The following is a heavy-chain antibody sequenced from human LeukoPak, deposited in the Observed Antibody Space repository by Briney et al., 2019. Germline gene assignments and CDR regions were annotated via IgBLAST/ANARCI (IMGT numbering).Heavy chain of an antibody. J-gene: IGHJ6*04. CDR2: ISSSGSTI. D-gene: IGHD3-10*02. CDR1: GFTFSSYE. CDR3: AELGITMVGGV. Sequence: GGSLRLSCAASGFTFSSYEMNWVRQAPGKGLEWVSYISSSGSTINYTDSVKGRFTISRDNAKNSLYLQMNSLRAEDTAVYYCAELGITMVGGVWGKGTTVTISS. V-gene: IGHV3-48*03.